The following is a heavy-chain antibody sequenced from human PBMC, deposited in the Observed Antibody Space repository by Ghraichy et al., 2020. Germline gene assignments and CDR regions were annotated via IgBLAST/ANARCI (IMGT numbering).Heavy chain of an antibody. CDR3: ARDGPVVGAYGAFDI. CDR1: GGSFSGYY. D-gene: IGHD2-15*01. V-gene: IGHV4-34*01. J-gene: IGHJ3*02. Sequence: SQTLSLNCAVYGGSFSGYYWSWIRQPPGKGLEWIGEINHSGSTNYNPSLKSRVTISVDTSKNQFSLKLSSVTAADTAVYYCARDGPVVGAYGAFDIWGQGTMVTVSS. CDR2: INHSGST.